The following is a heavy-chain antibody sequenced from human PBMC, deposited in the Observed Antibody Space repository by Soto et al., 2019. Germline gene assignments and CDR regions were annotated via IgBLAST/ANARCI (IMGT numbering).Heavy chain of an antibody. J-gene: IGHJ4*02. D-gene: IGHD3-10*01. CDR3: AKPYKTYGSGSYYYDY. CDR1: GFTFSSYA. CDR2: ISGSGGST. V-gene: IGHV3-23*01. Sequence: PGGSLRLSCAASGFTFSSYAMSWVRQAPGKGLEWVSAISGSGGSTYYADSVKGRFTISRDNSKNALYLQMNSLRAEDTAVYYCAKPYKTYGSGSYYYDYWGLGSLVTVSS.